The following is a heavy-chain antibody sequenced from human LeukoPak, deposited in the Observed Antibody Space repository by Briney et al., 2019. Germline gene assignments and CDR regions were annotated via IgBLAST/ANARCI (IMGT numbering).Heavy chain of an antibody. CDR1: GYTLTELS. J-gene: IGHJ4*02. CDR2: FDPEDGET. Sequence: ASVKVSCKVSGYTLTELSMHWVRQAPGKGLEWMGGFDPEDGETIYAQKFQGRVTMTEDTSTDTAYMELSSLRSEDTAVYYCATDRGSYYYDSSGYYATGGWGQGTLVTVSS. D-gene: IGHD3-22*01. CDR3: ATDRGSYYYDSSGYYATGG. V-gene: IGHV1-24*01.